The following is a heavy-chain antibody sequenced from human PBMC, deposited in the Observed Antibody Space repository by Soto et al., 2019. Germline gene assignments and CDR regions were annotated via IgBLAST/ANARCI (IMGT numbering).Heavy chain of an antibody. Sequence: SETLSLTCTVSGGSISSSSYYWGWIRQPPGKGLEWIGSIYYSGSTYYNPSLKSRVTISVDTSKNQFSLKLSSVTAADTAVYYCARQDAGTSYYYYGMDVWGQGTTVTVS. CDR3: ARQDAGTSYYYYGMDV. J-gene: IGHJ6*02. CDR1: GGSISSSSYY. D-gene: IGHD1-7*01. V-gene: IGHV4-39*01. CDR2: IYYSGST.